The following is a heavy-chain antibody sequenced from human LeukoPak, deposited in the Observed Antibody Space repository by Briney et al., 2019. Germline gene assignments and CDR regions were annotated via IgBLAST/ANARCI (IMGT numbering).Heavy chain of an antibody. D-gene: IGHD1-26*01. V-gene: IGHV4-39*07. Sequence: SETLSLTCSVSGASISSGSNYWGWIRQPPGKTLEWIGSIYSSGSTYYNPSLKSRVIIIIDTPKNHFSLTLSSVTAADTAVYYCARALSGSYRLSYYYYMDVWGKGTTVTISS. CDR2: IYSSGST. CDR3: ARALSGSYRLSYYYYMDV. CDR1: GASISSGSNY. J-gene: IGHJ6*03.